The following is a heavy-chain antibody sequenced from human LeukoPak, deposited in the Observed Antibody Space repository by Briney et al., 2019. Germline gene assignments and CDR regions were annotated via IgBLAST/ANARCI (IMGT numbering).Heavy chain of an antibody. D-gene: IGHD4-17*01. CDR2: IYYSGST. CDR3: SRVVTTPASAFDI. Sequence: SETLSPTCTVSGGSISSYYWSWIRQPPGKGLEWIGYIYYSGSTNYNPSLKSRVTISVDTSKNQFSLKLSSVTAADTAVYYCSRVVTTPASAFDIWGQGTMVTVSS. V-gene: IGHV4-59*01. CDR1: GGSISSYY. J-gene: IGHJ3*02.